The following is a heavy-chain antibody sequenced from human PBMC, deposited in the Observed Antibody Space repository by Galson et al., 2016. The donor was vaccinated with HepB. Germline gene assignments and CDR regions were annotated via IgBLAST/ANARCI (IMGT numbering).Heavy chain of an antibody. Sequence: SLRLSCAVSGLTFSNYWMHWVRQAPGEGLMWISRVNGDGTNIAYVDSVKGRFTISRDNAKDTIYLEMNGLRAEDTAVYYCARDSVFTLSKGVPFDHWGQGTPVTVSS. CDR2: VNGDGTNI. D-gene: IGHD3-22*01. CDR1: GLTFSNYW. CDR3: ARDSVFTLSKGVPFDH. J-gene: IGHJ4*02. V-gene: IGHV3-74*01.